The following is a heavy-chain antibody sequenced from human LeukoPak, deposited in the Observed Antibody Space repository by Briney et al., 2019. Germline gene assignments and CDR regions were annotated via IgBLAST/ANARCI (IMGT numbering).Heavy chain of an antibody. J-gene: IGHJ4*02. CDR3: ATNSYSNFDRRYFDY. CDR2: IIHSGST. D-gene: IGHD4-11*01. Sequence: SETLSLTCGVYGGSFSGYYWTWIRQSPGMGLEWIGEIIHSGSTNYNPSLKSRVTISVDTPKNQFSLKLSSVTAAGTAVYYCATNSYSNFDRRYFDYWGQGTLVTVSS. CDR1: GGSFSGYY. V-gene: IGHV4-34*12.